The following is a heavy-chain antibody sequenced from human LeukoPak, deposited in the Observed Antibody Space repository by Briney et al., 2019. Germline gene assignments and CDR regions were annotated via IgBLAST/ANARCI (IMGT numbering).Heavy chain of an antibody. J-gene: IGHJ5*02. Sequence: GGSLRLSCAASGFTFSSYAMHWVRQAPGKGLEYVSAINSNGGSTYYANSVKGRFTISRDNSKNTLYLQMDSLRAEDMAVYYCARGSTVVTPDWFDPWGQGTLVTVSS. CDR3: ARGSTVVTPDWFDP. V-gene: IGHV3-64*01. D-gene: IGHD4-23*01. CDR2: INSNGGST. CDR1: GFTFSSYA.